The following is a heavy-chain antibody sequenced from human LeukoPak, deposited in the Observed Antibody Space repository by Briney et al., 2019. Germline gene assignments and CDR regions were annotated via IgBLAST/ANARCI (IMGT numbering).Heavy chain of an antibody. V-gene: IGHV4-4*07. CDR3: ARDPGIAVAGPGP. Sequence: KPSETLSLTCTVSGCSISSYHWSWIRQPPGKGLEWIGRIYTSGSTNYNPSLKSRVTMSVDTSKIQFSLKLGSVTAADTAVYYCARDPGIAVAGPGPWGQGTLVTVSS. CDR2: IYTSGST. CDR1: GCSISSYH. J-gene: IGHJ5*02. D-gene: IGHD6-19*01.